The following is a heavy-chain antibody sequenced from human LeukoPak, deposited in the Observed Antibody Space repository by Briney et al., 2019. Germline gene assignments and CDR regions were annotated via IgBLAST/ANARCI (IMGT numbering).Heavy chain of an antibody. CDR2: IYYSGST. CDR3: ARHKLLWFGELLAH. CDR1: GGSISSYY. J-gene: IGHJ4*02. D-gene: IGHD3-10*01. V-gene: IGHV4-39*01. Sequence: PSETLSLTCTVSGGSISSYYWGWIRQPPGKELEWIGSIYYSGSTYYNPSLKSRVTISVDTSKNQFSLKLSSVTAADTAVYYCARHKLLWFGELLAHWGQGTLVTVSS.